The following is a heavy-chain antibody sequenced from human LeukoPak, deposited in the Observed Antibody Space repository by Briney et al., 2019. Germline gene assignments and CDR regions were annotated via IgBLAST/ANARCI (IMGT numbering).Heavy chain of an antibody. J-gene: IGHJ4*02. Sequence: SSVKVSCKASGYTFTSYAMHWVRQAPGQRLEWMGWINAGNGNTKYSQKFQGRVTITRDTSASTAYMELSSLRSEDTAVYYCARGPSSMIVVVLDYWGQGTLVTVSS. CDR2: INAGNGNT. V-gene: IGHV1-3*01. CDR1: GYTFTSYA. D-gene: IGHD3-22*01. CDR3: ARGPSSMIVVVLDY.